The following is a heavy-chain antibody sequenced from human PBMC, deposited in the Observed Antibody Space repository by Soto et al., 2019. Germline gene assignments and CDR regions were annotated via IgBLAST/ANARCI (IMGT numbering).Heavy chain of an antibody. CDR1: GFTFSSYA. CDR2: ISGSGGST. CDR3: AKLPCGGDCYSVLYYYYYGMDV. J-gene: IGHJ6*02. V-gene: IGHV3-23*01. D-gene: IGHD2-21*02. Sequence: GGSLRLSCAASGFTFSSYAMSWVRQAPGKGLEWVSAISGSGGSTYYADSVKGRFTISRDNSKNTLYLQMNSLRAEDTAVYYCAKLPCGGDCYSVLYYYYYGMDVWGQGTTVTVSS.